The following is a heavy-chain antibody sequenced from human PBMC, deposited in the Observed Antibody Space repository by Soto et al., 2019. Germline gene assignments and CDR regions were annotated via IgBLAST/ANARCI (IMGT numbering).Heavy chain of an antibody. J-gene: IGHJ4*02. CDR3: AHLRAGIAAAWGSY. CDR1: GFTFSNYA. CDR2: ISGSGGRT. Sequence: GGSLRLSCAASGFTFSNYAMSWVRQAPGKGLEWVSAISGSGGRTYYADSVKGRFTISRDNSKNTLYLQMSTLRDEDTATYYCAHLRAGIAAAWGSYWGQGTLVTVSS. V-gene: IGHV3-23*01. D-gene: IGHD6-13*01.